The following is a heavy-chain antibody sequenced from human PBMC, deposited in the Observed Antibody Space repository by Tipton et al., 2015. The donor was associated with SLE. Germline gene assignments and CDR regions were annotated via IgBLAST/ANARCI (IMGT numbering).Heavy chain of an antibody. Sequence: SLRLSCAASGFTFSSYWMHWVRQAPGKGLVWVSRINSDGGSTSYADSVKGRFTLSRDNAKNTLYLQMNSLRAEDTAVYYCAFRMGSSGWYYFDYWGQGTLVTVSS. D-gene: IGHD6-19*01. V-gene: IGHV3-74*01. CDR2: INSDGGST. CDR1: GFTFSSYW. CDR3: AFRMGSSGWYYFDY. J-gene: IGHJ4*02.